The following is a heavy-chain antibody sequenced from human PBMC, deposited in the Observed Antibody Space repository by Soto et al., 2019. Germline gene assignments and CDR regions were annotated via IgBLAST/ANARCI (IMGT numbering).Heavy chain of an antibody. D-gene: IGHD3-10*01. Sequence: QVQLVQSGPEVKKPGSSVKVSCKASGGTFSDSVTSWVRQAPGQGLEWMGGIVPIFGKANLAEKFQDRVTITADESTSTGYMELTSLRSEDTAVYYCARGRDGSNYYFDYWGQGTLVTVSS. V-gene: IGHV1-69*01. CDR1: GGTFSDSV. CDR3: ARGRDGSNYYFDY. CDR2: IVPIFGKA. J-gene: IGHJ4*02.